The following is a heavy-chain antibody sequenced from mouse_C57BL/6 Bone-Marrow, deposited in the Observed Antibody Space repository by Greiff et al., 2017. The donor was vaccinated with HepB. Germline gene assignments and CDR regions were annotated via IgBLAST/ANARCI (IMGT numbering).Heavy chain of an antibody. J-gene: IGHJ1*03. CDR1: GFSLTSYG. CDR3: ARHYGSSNWYFDV. D-gene: IGHD1-1*01. Sequence: VQLQQSGPGLVAPSQSLSITCTVSGFSLTSYGVHWVRQPPGKGLEWLVVIWSDGSTTYNSARKSRLSISKDNSKSQVFLKMNSLQTDDTAMYYCARHYGSSNWYFDVWGTGTTVTVSS. CDR2: IWSDGST. V-gene: IGHV2-6-1*01.